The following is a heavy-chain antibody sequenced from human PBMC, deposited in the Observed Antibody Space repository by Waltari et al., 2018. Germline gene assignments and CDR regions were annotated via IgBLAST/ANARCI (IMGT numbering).Heavy chain of an antibody. Sequence: QVQLVQSGNEVKKPGASVKVYCKAYGYTFTSYGISWVRQATGQGREWMGGTLPIFGTANYAQTFQGTVTITPAESTRPAYMDLSSLRSEDTAVYYCARDSYYYGSGETQYGMDVWGQGTTVTVSS. J-gene: IGHJ6*02. CDR3: ARDSYYYGSGETQYGMDV. CDR2: TLPIFGTA. D-gene: IGHD3-10*01. CDR1: GYTFTSYG. V-gene: IGHV1-69*13.